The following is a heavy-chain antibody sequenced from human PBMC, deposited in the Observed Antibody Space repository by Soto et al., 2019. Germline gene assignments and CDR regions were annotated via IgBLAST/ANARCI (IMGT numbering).Heavy chain of an antibody. CDR1: GYTFTSYY. Sequence: QVQLVQSGAEVKKPGASVKVSCKASGYTFTSYYMHWVRQAPGQGLEWMGIINTSGGSTSYAQKCQGTVTMNRDTSTSTVYMELSSLRSEDTAVYYCARVLGCTFDYWGQGTLVTVSS. J-gene: IGHJ4*02. CDR2: INTSGGST. D-gene: IGHD6-19*01. CDR3: ARVLGCTFDY. V-gene: IGHV1-46*03.